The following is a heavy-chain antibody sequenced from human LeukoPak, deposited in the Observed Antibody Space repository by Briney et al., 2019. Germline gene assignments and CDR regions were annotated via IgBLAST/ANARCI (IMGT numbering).Heavy chain of an antibody. V-gene: IGHV1-69*05. CDR2: IIPIFGTA. D-gene: IGHD3-22*01. J-gene: IGHJ4*02. Sequence: GASVKVSCKASGGTFSSYAISWVRQAPGQGLEWMGRIIPIFGTANYAKKFQDRVTITTDESTSTAYMELSSLRSEDTAVYYCAASGYSTSPLDYWGQGTLVTVSS. CDR1: GGTFSSYA. CDR3: AASGYSTSPLDY.